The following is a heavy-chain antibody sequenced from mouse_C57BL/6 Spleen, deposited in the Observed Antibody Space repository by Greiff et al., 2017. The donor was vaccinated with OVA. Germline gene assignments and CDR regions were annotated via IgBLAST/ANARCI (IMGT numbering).Heavy chain of an antibody. D-gene: IGHD1-1*01. CDR3: ARGTTVVATDY. J-gene: IGHJ2*01. V-gene: IGHV1-61*01. CDR2: IYPSDSET. Sequence: QVQLQQPGAELVRPGSSVKLSCKASGYTFTSYWMDWVKQRPGQGLEWIGNIYPSDSETHYNQKFKDKATLTVDKSSSTAYMQLSSLTSEDSAVYYCARGTTVVATDYWGQGTTLTVSS. CDR1: GYTFTSYW.